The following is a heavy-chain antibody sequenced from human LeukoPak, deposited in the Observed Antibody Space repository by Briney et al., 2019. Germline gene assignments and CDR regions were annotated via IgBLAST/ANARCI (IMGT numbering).Heavy chain of an antibody. CDR1: GFSLSTSGVG. V-gene: IGHV2-5*02. Sequence: SGPTLVKPTQTLTLTCTFSGFSLSTSGVGVGWIRQPPGKALEWLALIYWDDDKRYIPSLKSRLTITKDTSKNQVVLTMTNMDPVDTATYYCAHRFYDFWSGYTPGYMDVWGKGTTVTVSS. CDR2: IYWDDDK. D-gene: IGHD3-3*01. CDR3: AHRFYDFWSGYTPGYMDV. J-gene: IGHJ6*03.